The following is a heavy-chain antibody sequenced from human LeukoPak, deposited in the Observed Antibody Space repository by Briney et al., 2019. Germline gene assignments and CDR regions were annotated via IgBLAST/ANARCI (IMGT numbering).Heavy chain of an antibody. CDR3: ARAPGYYDSSGYSNAFDI. Sequence: SSETLSLTCTVSGGSISSGGYYWSWIRQHPGKGLEWIGYIYYSGSTYYNPSLKSRVTISVDTSKNQFSLKLSSVTAADTAVYYCARAPGYYDSSGYSNAFDIWGQGTMVTVSS. J-gene: IGHJ3*02. CDR2: IYYSGST. V-gene: IGHV4-31*03. CDR1: GGSISSGGYY. D-gene: IGHD3-22*01.